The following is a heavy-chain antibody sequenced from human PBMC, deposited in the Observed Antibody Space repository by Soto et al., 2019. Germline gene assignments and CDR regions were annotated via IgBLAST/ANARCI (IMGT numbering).Heavy chain of an antibody. V-gene: IGHV3-23*01. CDR1: GFTFSSHA. D-gene: IGHD3-16*01. CDR2: ISGSGGST. CDR3: AKGEYLFRGYSDY. J-gene: IGHJ4*02. Sequence: EVQLLESGGGLVQPGGSLRLSCAASGFTFSSHAMNWVRQAPGEGLEWVSAISGSGGSTNYADSVKGRFTISRDNSKNTLYLQINSLRAEDTAIYYCAKGEYLFRGYSDYWGQGTLVTVSS.